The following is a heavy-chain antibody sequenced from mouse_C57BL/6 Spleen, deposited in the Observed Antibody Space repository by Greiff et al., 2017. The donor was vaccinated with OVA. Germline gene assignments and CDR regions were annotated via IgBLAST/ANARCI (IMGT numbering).Heavy chain of an antibody. CDR2: ISDGGSYT. D-gene: IGHD2-4*01. Sequence: EVQLQESGGGLVKPGGSLKLSCAASGFTFSSYAMSWVRQTPEKRLEWVATISDGGSYTYYPDNVKGRFTISRDNAKNNLYLQMSHLKSEDTAMYYCARDSDYDFFDYWGQGTTLTVSS. CDR1: GFTFSSYA. CDR3: ARDSDYDFFDY. J-gene: IGHJ2*01. V-gene: IGHV5-4*01.